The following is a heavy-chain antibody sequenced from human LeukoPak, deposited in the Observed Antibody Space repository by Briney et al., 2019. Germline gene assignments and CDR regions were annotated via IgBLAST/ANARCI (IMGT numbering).Heavy chain of an antibody. J-gene: IGHJ4*02. D-gene: IGHD1-26*01. CDR3: ARNPPRYFN. Sequence: GGSLRLSCVASGFXFSSYWIIWVRQAPGKGLEWVANIQQDGSEKYYVDSVKGRFTISRDNAKNSLYLQMNSLRAEDTAVYYCARNPPRYFNWGQGTLVTVSS. CDR2: IQQDGSEK. CDR1: GFXFSSYW. V-gene: IGHV3-7*05.